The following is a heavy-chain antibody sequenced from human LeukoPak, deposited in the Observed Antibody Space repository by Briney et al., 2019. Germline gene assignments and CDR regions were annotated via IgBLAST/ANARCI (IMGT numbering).Heavy chain of an antibody. J-gene: IGHJ4*02. CDR2: IKEDGSVK. D-gene: IGHD4-11*01. CDR1: GFTFSSFW. Sequence: GGSLRLSCAASGFTFSSFWMIWVRQAPGKGLEWVANIKEDGSVKNYVDSVKGRFTISRDNAKNSLFLQMNSLRAEDTAVYYCARERYGNYNWGQGTLVTVSP. CDR3: ARERYGNYN. V-gene: IGHV3-7*03.